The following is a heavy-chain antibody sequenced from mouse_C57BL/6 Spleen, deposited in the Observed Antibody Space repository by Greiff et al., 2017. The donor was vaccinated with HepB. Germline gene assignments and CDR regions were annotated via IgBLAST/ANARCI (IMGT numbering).Heavy chain of an antibody. CDR1: GYTFPSYW. J-gene: IGHJ4*01. CDR2: IDPSDSYT. D-gene: IGHD4-1*01. V-gene: IGHV1-69*01. Sequence: VQLQQPGAELVMPGASVKLSCKASGYTFPSYWMHWVKQRPGQGLEWIGEIDPSDSYTNYNQKFKGKSTLTVDKSSSTAYMQLSSLTSEDSAVYYCARRGLGRGAMDYWGQGTSVTVSS. CDR3: ARRGLGRGAMDY.